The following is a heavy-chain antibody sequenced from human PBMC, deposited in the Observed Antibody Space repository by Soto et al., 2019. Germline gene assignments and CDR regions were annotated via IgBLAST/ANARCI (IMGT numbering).Heavy chain of an antibody. J-gene: IGHJ6*02. Sequence: SETLPLTCAVYGGSFSGYYWSWIRQPPGKGLEWIGEINHSGSTNYNPSLKSRVTISVDTSKNQFSLKLSSVTAADTAVYYCARLTHTAMVLLDYYGMDVWGQGTTVTVSS. V-gene: IGHV4-34*01. CDR3: ARLTHTAMVLLDYYGMDV. D-gene: IGHD5-18*01. CDR2: INHSGST. CDR1: GGSFSGYY.